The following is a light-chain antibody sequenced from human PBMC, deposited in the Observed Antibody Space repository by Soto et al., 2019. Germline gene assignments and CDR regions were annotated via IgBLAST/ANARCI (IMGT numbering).Light chain of an antibody. Sequence: EIVLTQSPATLPLSPGDRATLSCTASQSVSSYLACYQQNPGQAPRLLIYDASNRATGIPARISGSVSVTEFTRTIRSLEPEDFSVYYCQQRRDWSFTFGQGTRLQI. V-gene: IGKV3-11*01. CDR1: QSVSSY. CDR2: DAS. J-gene: IGKJ5*01. CDR3: QQRRDWSFT.